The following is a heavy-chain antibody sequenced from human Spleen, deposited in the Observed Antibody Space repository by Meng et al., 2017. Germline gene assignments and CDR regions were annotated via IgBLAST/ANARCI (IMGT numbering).Heavy chain of an antibody. J-gene: IGHJ4*02. CDR1: GGSFIDYY. V-gene: IGHV4-34*01. CDR3: ARGPTTMAHDFDY. CDR2: INHSGST. D-gene: IGHD4-11*01. Sequence: QVQLQEWAAGLLKPSETLSLTCVVSGGSFIDYYWSWIRQPPGKGLEWIGEINHSGSTNYNPSLESRATISVDTSQNTLSLKLSSVTAADSAVYYCARGPTTMAHDFDYWGQGTLVTVSS.